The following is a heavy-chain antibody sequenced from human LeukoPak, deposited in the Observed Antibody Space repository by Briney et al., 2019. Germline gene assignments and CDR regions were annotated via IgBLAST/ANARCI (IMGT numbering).Heavy chain of an antibody. D-gene: IGHD1-26*01. CDR2: ISYDGSNK. J-gene: IGHJ4*02. CDR1: GFTFSSYA. Sequence: GRSLRLSCAASGFTFSSYAMHWVRQAPGKGLEWVAVISYDGSNKYYADSVKGRFTISRDNSKNTLYLQMNSLRAEDTAVYYCAKGEDFSGSYPIDYWGQGTLVTVSS. V-gene: IGHV3-30*04. CDR3: AKGEDFSGSYPIDY.